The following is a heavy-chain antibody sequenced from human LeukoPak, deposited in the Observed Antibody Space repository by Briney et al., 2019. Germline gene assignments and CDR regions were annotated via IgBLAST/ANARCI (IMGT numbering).Heavy chain of an antibody. CDR2: IYYSGST. CDR1: GGSISSYY. CDR3: ASYSGSYFGFSYYFDY. V-gene: IGHV4-59*01. J-gene: IGHJ4*02. Sequence: SETLSLTCTVSGGSISSYYWSWIRQPPGKGLEWIGYIYYSGSTNHNPSLKSRVTISVDTSKNQFSLKLSSVTAADTAVYYCASYSGSYFGFSYYFDYWGQGTLVTVSS. D-gene: IGHD1-26*01.